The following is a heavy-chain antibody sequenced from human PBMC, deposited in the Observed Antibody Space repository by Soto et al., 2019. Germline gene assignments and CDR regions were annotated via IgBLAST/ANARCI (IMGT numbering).Heavy chain of an antibody. CDR2: ISAHNGNT. V-gene: IGHV1-18*01. CDR3: AIGSGSGLSRGYDSRGDHLDY. D-gene: IGHD5-12*01. J-gene: IGHJ4*02. Sequence: QVQLVQSGAEVKKPGASVKVSCKASGYTFTSYGISWVRQAPGQGVEWMGWISAHNGNTIDGQKLQGRVTMTTDTSTSTDYMELRSLRSDDPAVYYCAIGSGSGLSRGYDSRGDHLDYWGQGTLVTVSS. CDR1: GYTFTSYG.